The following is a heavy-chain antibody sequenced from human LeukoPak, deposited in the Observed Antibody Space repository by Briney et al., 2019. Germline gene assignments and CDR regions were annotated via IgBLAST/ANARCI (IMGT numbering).Heavy chain of an antibody. CDR1: GYSFTSYW. J-gene: IGHJ5*02. CDR2: IAPSDSHT. V-gene: IGHV5-10-1*01. D-gene: IGHD3-22*01. Sequence: PGESLKISCKGSGYSFTSYWIGWVRQMPGKGLEWMGRIAPSDSHTNYSPSFEGHVTISVDKSISTAYLQWSSLKASDTAMYYCARQPPGVYDTTQNWFDPWGQGTLVTVSS. CDR3: ARQPPGVYDTTQNWFDP.